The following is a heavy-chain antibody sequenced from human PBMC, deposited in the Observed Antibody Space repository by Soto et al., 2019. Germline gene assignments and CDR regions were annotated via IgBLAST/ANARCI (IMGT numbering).Heavy chain of an antibody. D-gene: IGHD5-12*01. CDR2: IYYSGST. V-gene: IGHV4-31*03. Sequence: SETLSLTCTVSGGSISSGGYYWSWIRQHPGKGLEWIGYIYYSGSTYYNPSLKSRVTISVDTSKNQFSLKLSSVTAADTAVYYCARELEMAKTYPLNNWFDPWGQGTLVTVSS. CDR3: ARELEMAKTYPLNNWFDP. CDR1: GGSISSGGYY. J-gene: IGHJ5*02.